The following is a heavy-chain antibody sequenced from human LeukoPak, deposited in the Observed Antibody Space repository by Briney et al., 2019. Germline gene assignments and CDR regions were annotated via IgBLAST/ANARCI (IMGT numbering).Heavy chain of an antibody. D-gene: IGHD1-7*01. CDR2: IYTSGST. CDR1: GGSISSGSYY. Sequence: SETLSLTCTVSGGSISSGSYYWSWIRQPAGKGLEWIGRIYTSGSTNYNPSLNSRATISVDTSNNQFSLKLSSVTAADTAVYYCARGGTGTTGGLFSHYYYYYYMDVWGKGTTVTVSS. V-gene: IGHV4-61*02. J-gene: IGHJ6*03. CDR3: ARGGTGTTGGLFSHYYYYYYMDV.